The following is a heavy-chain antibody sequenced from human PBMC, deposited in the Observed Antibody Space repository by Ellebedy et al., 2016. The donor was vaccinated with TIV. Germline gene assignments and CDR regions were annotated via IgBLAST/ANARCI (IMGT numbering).Heavy chain of an antibody. V-gene: IGHV1-18*01. CDR3: ARSYYVDSSAYYGEDF. Sequence: AASVKVSCKASGYTFTSYGISWVRQAPGQGLEWMGWISGHNSNTKYARNLQGSVTMTTDTSTSTAYMERRSLRSDDTAVYYCARSYYVDSSAYYGEDFWGQGTLVTVSS. CDR1: GYTFTSYG. CDR2: ISGHNSNT. D-gene: IGHD3-22*01. J-gene: IGHJ4*02.